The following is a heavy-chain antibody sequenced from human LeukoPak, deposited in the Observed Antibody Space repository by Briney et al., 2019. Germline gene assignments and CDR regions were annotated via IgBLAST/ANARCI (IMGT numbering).Heavy chain of an antibody. Sequence: GGSLRLSCAASGFTFSSYGMSWVRQAPGKGLEWVSYISSSGSTIYYADSVKGRFTISRDNAKNSLYLQMNSLRAEDTAVYYCARSRWGYDSSGYYPSLPQHWGQGTLVTVSS. CDR3: ARSRWGYDSSGYYPSLPQH. CDR1: GFTFSSYG. D-gene: IGHD3-22*01. V-gene: IGHV3-48*04. J-gene: IGHJ1*01. CDR2: ISSSGSTI.